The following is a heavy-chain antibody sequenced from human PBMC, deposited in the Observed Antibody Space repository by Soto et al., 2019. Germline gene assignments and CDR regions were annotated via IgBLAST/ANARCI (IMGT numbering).Heavy chain of an antibody. CDR3: AKNLYARPYYYYYGMDV. Sequence: GGSLRLSCAASGFTFSSYAMSWVRQAPGKGLEWVPAISGSGGSTYYADSVKGRFTISRDNSKNTLYLQMNSLRAEDTAVYYCAKNLYARPYYYYYGMDVWGQGTTVTVSS. J-gene: IGHJ6*02. CDR1: GFTFSSYA. D-gene: IGHD2-8*01. V-gene: IGHV3-23*01. CDR2: ISGSGGST.